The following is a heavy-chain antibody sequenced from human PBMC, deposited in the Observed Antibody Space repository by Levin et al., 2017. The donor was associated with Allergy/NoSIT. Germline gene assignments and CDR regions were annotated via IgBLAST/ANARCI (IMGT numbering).Heavy chain of an antibody. V-gene: IGHV1-18*01. CDR1: GYTFTSYG. J-gene: IGHJ6*02. Sequence: GASVKVSCKASGYTFTSYGISWVRQAPGQGLEWMGWISAYNGNTNYAQKLQGRVTMTTDTSTSTAYMELRSLRSDDTAVYYCARVVTMVRGVDYYYYGMDVWGQGTTVTVSS. CDR3: ARVVTMVRGVDYYYYGMDV. CDR2: ISAYNGNT. D-gene: IGHD3-10*01.